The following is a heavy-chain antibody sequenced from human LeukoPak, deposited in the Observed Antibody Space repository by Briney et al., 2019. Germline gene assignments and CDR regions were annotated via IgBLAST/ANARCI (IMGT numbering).Heavy chain of an antibody. J-gene: IGHJ3*01. CDR2: IHYSGNT. D-gene: IGHD3-16*01. Sequence: SETLSLTCSVSGGFISTYFWTWIRQPPGKGLQWIGNIHYSGNTKYNPSLKSRVTLSLDTSKDQISLKLTSFTPAYTAVYYVSKAGGGGGLDLWGQGTVVTVSS. CDR1: GGFISTYF. V-gene: IGHV4-59*01. CDR3: SKAGGGGGLDL.